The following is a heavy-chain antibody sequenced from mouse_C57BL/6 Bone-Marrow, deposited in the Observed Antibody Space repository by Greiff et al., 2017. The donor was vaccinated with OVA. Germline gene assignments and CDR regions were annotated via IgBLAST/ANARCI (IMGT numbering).Heavy chain of an antibody. D-gene: IGHD1-1*01. Sequence: EVQLVESGAELVRPGASVKLSCTASGFNIKDDYMHWVKQRPEQGLEWIGWIDPENGDTEYASKFQGKATITADTSSNTAYLQLSSLTSEDTAVYYCTTPTVAFDYWGQGTTLTVSS. CDR2: IDPENGDT. CDR1: GFNIKDDY. V-gene: IGHV14-4*01. J-gene: IGHJ2*01. CDR3: TTPTVAFDY.